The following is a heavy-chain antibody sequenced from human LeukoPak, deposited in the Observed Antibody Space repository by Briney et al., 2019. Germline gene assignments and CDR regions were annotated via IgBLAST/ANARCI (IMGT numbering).Heavy chain of an antibody. V-gene: IGHV3-23*01. CDR1: GFTFSTYA. CDR2: ISGSGGST. J-gene: IGHJ6*02. CDR3: AKGVVPEV. Sequence: PGGSLRLSCAASGFTFSTYAMSWVRQAPGKGLEWVSGISGSGGSTFYADSVKGRCTISRDNSKNTLYLQMNSLRVEDTGVYYCAKGVVPEVWGQGTTVTVPS.